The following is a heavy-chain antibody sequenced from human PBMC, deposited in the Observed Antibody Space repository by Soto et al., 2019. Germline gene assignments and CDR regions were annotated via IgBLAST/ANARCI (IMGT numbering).Heavy chain of an antibody. J-gene: IGHJ4*02. CDR2: IKEDGSEK. CDR1: EYIHKNYW. D-gene: IGHD2-15*01. Sequence: PGGSLRLSCAASEYIHKNYWMKWVRQAPGQGLEWVATIKEDGSEKYYADSVRGRFTISRGNARNSLSLQMDSLSAEDTAVYYCATTAGYWGRGTLVTVSS. V-gene: IGHV3-7*01. CDR3: ATTAGY.